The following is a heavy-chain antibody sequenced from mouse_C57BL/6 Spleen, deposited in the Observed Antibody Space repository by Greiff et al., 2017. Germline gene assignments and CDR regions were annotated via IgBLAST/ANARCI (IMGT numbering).Heavy chain of an antibody. CDR2: ISNGGGST. J-gene: IGHJ4*01. CDR1: GFTFSDYY. V-gene: IGHV5-12*01. Sequence: EVQGVESGGGLVQPGGSLKLSCAASGFTFSDYYMYWVRQTPEKRLEWVAYISNGGGSTYYPDTVKGRFTISRDNAKNTLYLQMSRLKAEDTAMYYCARHDELDYWGQGTSVTVSS. D-gene: IGHD2-3*01. CDR3: ARHDELDY.